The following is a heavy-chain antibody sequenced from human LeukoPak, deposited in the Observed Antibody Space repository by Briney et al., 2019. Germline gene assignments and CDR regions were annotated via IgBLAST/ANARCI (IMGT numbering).Heavy chain of an antibody. D-gene: IGHD2-21*02. CDR1: GYTFTSYG. V-gene: IGHV1-18*01. CDR2: ISAYNGNT. CDR3: ARDQGDYYYYYGMDA. J-gene: IGHJ6*02. Sequence: ASVKVSCKASGYTFTSYGISWVRQAPGQGLEWMGWISAYNGNTNYAQKLQGRVTMTTDTSTSTAYMELRSLRSDDTAVYYCARDQGDYYYYYGMDAWGQGTTVTVSS.